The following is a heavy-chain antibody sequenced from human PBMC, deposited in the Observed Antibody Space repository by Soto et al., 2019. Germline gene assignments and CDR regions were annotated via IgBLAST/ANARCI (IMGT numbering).Heavy chain of an antibody. Sequence: SVKVSCKASGFTFTSSAVQWVRQARGQRLEWIGWIVVGSGNTNYAQKFQERVTITRDMSTSTAYMEPSSLRSEDTAVYYCAADTSGWYDGGGHGDYWGKGTMVTVS. J-gene: IGHJ4*02. CDR3: AADTSGWYDGGGHGDY. CDR1: GFTFTSSA. CDR2: IVVGSGNT. D-gene: IGHD6-19*01. V-gene: IGHV1-58*01.